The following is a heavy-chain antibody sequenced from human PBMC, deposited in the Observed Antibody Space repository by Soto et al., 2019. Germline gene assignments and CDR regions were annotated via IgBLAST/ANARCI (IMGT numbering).Heavy chain of an antibody. V-gene: IGHV3-9*01. D-gene: IGHD6-19*01. CDR3: TRGAGPGDYYFDY. CDR2: ISWDGGTI. J-gene: IGHJ4*02. CDR1: GFTVDDYA. Sequence: QTGGSLRLSCAASGFTVDDYAMHWVRQAPGKGLEWVSGISWDGGTIDYADSVKGRFTISRDNAKNTLYLQMNSLRAEDTAVYYCTRGAGPGDYYFDYWGQGTLVTVSS.